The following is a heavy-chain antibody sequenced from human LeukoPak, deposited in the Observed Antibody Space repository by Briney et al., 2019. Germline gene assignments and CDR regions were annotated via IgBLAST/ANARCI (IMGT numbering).Heavy chain of an antibody. V-gene: IGHV4-59*10. CDR1: GGSFSSYY. D-gene: IGHD1-20*01. Sequence: SETLSLTCAVYGGSFSSYYWSWIRQPAGKGLEWIGRIYTSGTTHYNPSLKSRLTMSIDTSKSQFFLNLSSLTAADTAVYYCARGITGRGRFDPWGQGTLVTVSS. CDR3: ARGITGRGRFDP. J-gene: IGHJ5*02. CDR2: IYTSGTT.